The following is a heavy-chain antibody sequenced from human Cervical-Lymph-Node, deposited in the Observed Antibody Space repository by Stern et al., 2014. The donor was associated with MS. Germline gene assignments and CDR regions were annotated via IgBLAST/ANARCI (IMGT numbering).Heavy chain of an antibody. CDR3: ARVAPTVGAAY. J-gene: IGHJ4*02. CDR2: ISPDGGRT. D-gene: IGHD1-26*01. V-gene: IGHV1-46*01. CDR1: GYTFTDYN. Sequence: VQLVESEAEVKEPGASVKVSCTASGYTFTDYNIQWVRQAPGPGLEWMGMISPDGGRTAYAPKFRGRVTMIRDKSTATVYMELNSIRSEDTAVYFCARVAPTVGAAYWGQGTLVTVSS.